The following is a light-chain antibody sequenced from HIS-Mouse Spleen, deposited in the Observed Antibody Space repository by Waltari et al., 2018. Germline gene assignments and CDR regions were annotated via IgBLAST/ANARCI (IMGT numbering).Light chain of an antibody. CDR1: SSDVGRYNL. CDR2: EGS. Sequence: QSALTQPAYVSGSPGQSITISCTGTSSDVGRYNLVPWYQQHPGKAPKLMIYEGSKRPSGVSNRFSGSKSGNTASLTISGLQAEDEADYYCCSYAGSSTLVFGGGTKLTVL. CDR3: CSYAGSSTLV. J-gene: IGLJ3*02. V-gene: IGLV2-23*01.